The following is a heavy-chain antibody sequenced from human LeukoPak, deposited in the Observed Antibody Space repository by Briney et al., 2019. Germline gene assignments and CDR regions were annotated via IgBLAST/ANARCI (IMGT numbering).Heavy chain of an antibody. CDR2: TYYRSKWYN. J-gene: IGHJ6*02. D-gene: IGHD6-19*01. V-gene: IGHV6-1*01. Sequence: SQTLSLTSAISGDSVSSNSAAWNWIRQSPSRGLEWLGRTYYRSKWYNDYAVSVKSRITINPDTSKNQFSLQLNSVTPEDTAVYYCARVWIAVAGTTNYYYGMDVWGQGTTVTVSS. CDR3: ARVWIAVAGTTNYYYGMDV. CDR1: GDSVSSNSAA.